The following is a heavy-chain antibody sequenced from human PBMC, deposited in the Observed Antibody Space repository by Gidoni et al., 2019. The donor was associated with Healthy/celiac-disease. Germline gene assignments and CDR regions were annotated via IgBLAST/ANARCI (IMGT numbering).Heavy chain of an antibody. CDR1: GCTLSSYS. CDR3: AALSPGVMGYFDY. D-gene: IGHD3-16*01. CDR2: ISGSGGST. Sequence: EGQLVESGGGRVKRGGFRRHTCEACGCTLSSYSMSWVRQAPGRGLECVSSISGSGGSTYYAYSVKGRFTISRDNSKTTLYLQMNSLRAEDTAVYYCAALSPGVMGYFDYWGQGTLVTVSS. J-gene: IGHJ4*02. V-gene: IGHV3-23*04.